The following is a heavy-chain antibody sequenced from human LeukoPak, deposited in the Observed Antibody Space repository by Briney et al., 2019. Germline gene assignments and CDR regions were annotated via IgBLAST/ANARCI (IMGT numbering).Heavy chain of an antibody. D-gene: IGHD3-22*01. Sequence: SQTLSLTCTVSGGSISSGGYYWSWIRQHPGKGLEWIGYIYYSGSTYYNPSLKSRVTISVDTSKNQFSLKLSSVTAADTAVYYCARAPGYYDSSAYYYRHFDSWGQGTLVTVSS. CDR1: GGSISSGGYY. CDR3: ARAPGYYDSSAYYYRHFDS. J-gene: IGHJ4*02. CDR2: IYYSGST. V-gene: IGHV4-31*03.